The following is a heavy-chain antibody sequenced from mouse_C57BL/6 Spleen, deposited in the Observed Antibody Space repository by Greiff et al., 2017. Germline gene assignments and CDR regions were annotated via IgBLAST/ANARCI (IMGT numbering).Heavy chain of an antibody. V-gene: IGHV1-55*01. CDR1: GYTFTSYW. CDR2: IYPGSGST. J-gene: IGHJ1*03. CDR3: ARLGYGSSYGYCDV. D-gene: IGHD1-1*01. Sequence: VQLQQPGAELVKPGASVKMSCKASGYTFTSYWITWVKQRPGQGLEWICAIYPGSGSTNYNEKFKSKATLTVDTSSSTAYMQLSSLTSEDSAVYYGARLGYGSSYGYCDVWGTGTTVTVSS.